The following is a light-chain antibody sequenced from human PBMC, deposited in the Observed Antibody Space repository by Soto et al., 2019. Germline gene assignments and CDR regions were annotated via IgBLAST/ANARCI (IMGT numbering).Light chain of an antibody. CDR3: HQRQSWPRT. V-gene: IGKV3-11*01. J-gene: IGKJ1*01. CDR2: LTS. Sequence: EIVLTQSPATLSSFPGDRLPLSCRARQGVNTRLAWYQRRPGQAPRLLIYLTSNRAAGIPARFSGSGSETYFTLTISDVQPEDFAIYYCHQRQSWPRTFGQGTKVDIK. CDR1: QGVNTR.